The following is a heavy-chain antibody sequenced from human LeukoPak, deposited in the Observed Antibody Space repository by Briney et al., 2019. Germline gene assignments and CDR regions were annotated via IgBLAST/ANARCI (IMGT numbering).Heavy chain of an antibody. CDR1: GFTFGDYV. D-gene: IGHD3-3*01. CDR3: TRGSDTIFGVARDGFDS. CDR2: IRSKAYGGTT. J-gene: IGHJ4*02. V-gene: IGHV3-49*03. Sequence: GGSLRLSCTASGFTFGDYVIDWFRQAPGKGLEWVGFIRSKAYGGTTEYAASVKGRFTISRDDSQSIAYLQKSSLKTEDTAVYYCTRGSDTIFGVARDGFDSWGQGTLVTVSS.